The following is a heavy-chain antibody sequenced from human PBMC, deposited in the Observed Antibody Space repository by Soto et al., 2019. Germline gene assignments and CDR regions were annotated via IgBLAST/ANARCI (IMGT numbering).Heavy chain of an antibody. J-gene: IGHJ3*02. CDR2: MNPNSGNT. D-gene: IGHD4-4*01. V-gene: IGHV1-8*01. CDR1: GYTFTSYD. Sequence: ASVKVSCKASGYTFTSYDINWVRQATGQGLEWMGWMNPNSGNTDYAQKFQGWVTMTRDTSISTAYMELSRLRSDDTAVYYCAREIDYSAFDIWGQGTMVTVSS. CDR3: AREIDYSAFDI.